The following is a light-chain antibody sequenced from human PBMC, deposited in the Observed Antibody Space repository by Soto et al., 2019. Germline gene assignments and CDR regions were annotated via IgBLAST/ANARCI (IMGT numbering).Light chain of an antibody. CDR2: DAS. V-gene: IGKV1-33*01. J-gene: IGKJ2*01. Sequence: DIQMTQSPSSLSASVGDRVTITCQASQDISNYLNWYPQKPGKAPKLLIYDASNLETGVPSRFSGSGSGTDFPFTISSLLPEDIATYYCQQNDNLSPTFGQGTKLEIE. CDR3: QQNDNLSPT. CDR1: QDISNY.